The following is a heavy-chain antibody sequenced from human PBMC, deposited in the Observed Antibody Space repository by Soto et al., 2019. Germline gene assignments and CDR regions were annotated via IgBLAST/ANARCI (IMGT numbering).Heavy chain of an antibody. CDR3: AKPFAPTLHFTFDY. V-gene: IGHV3-23*01. D-gene: IGHD4-4*01. Sequence: PGGSLRLSCAASGFTFSSYAMIWVRQAPVNGLEFVSAISGIFGSTYYADSVKGRFTISRYNSKNTLYLQMNSLRAEDTAVYYCAKPFAPTLHFTFDYWGQGTMVTVSS. J-gene: IGHJ4*02. CDR1: GFTFSSYA. CDR2: ISGIFGST.